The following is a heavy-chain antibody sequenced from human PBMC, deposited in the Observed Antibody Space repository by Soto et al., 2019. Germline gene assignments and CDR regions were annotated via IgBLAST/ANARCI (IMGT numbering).Heavy chain of an antibody. CDR2: INHRGSL. Sequence: TLSLTCTVTXASMTSRGQYWTWIRHRPGEGLEWFGYINHRGSLYYNPSLKSRVSMSVDTSKNQFSLNLSSVTAADTAVYYCARELPQRQGRNMDVWGQGTTVTVSS. CDR3: ARELPQRQGRNMDV. J-gene: IGHJ6*02. D-gene: IGHD1-1*01. V-gene: IGHV4-31*03. CDR1: XASMTSRGQY.